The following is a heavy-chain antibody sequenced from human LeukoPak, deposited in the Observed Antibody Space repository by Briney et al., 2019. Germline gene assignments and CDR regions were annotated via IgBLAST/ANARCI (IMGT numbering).Heavy chain of an antibody. CDR3: AKQLPIFMGPFYGMDV. J-gene: IGHJ6*02. D-gene: IGHD1-1*01. CDR2: ISGSGGST. Sequence: GGSLRLSCAASGFTFSSYAMSWVRQAPGKGLEWVSAISGSGGSTYYADSVKGRFTISRDNFKNTLYLQMNSLRAEDTAVYYCAKQLPIFMGPFYGMDVWGQGTTVTVSS. V-gene: IGHV3-23*01. CDR1: GFTFSSYA.